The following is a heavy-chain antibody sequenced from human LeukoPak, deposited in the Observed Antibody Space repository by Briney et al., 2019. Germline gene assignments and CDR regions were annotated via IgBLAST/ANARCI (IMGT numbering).Heavy chain of an antibody. CDR1: GFTFSSYT. CDR3: ARGALRYSDY. V-gene: IGHV3-48*02. Sequence: GGSLRLSCAASGFTFSSYTMNWVRQAPGKGLEWVSSISSSSSAIYYAASVKGRFTISRDNAKNSLYLQMNSLRDEDTAVYYCARGALRYSDYWGQGTLVTPSS. D-gene: IGHD3-9*01. CDR2: ISSSSSAI. J-gene: IGHJ4*02.